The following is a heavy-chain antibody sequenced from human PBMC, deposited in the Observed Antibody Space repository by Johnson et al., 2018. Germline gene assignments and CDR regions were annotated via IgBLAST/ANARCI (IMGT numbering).Heavy chain of an antibody. CDR2: ISYDGSNK. CDR1: GFTFSSYG. D-gene: IGHD2-2*01. CDR3: AKDSFDAEAAIVAEYFQH. V-gene: IGHV3-30*18. Sequence: QVQLVQSGGGVVQPGRSLRLSCAASGFTFSSYGMHWVRQAPGKGLEWVAVISYDGSNKYYADSVKGRFTISRDNSNNTLNRQMNSPRAEEKAVYYCAKDSFDAEAAIVAEYFQHWGHGTLVTVSS. J-gene: IGHJ1*01.